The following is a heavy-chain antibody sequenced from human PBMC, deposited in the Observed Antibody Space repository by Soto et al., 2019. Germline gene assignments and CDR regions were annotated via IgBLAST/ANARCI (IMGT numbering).Heavy chain of an antibody. Sequence: GGSLRLSCTASGFTFGDYAINWVRQVPGKGLEWLGFIRNDIYDETTEYAASVKDRIIISRDDSKSMAYLQMDSLKTEDTGVYYCTRGRDGYNPYYFLYWGQGALVTVSS. CDR1: GFTFGDYA. J-gene: IGHJ4*02. CDR3: TRGRDGYNPYYFLY. V-gene: IGHV3-49*04. D-gene: IGHD5-12*01. CDR2: IRNDIYDETT.